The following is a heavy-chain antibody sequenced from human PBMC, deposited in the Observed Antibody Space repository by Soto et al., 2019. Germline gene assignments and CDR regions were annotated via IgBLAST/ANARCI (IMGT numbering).Heavy chain of an antibody. V-gene: IGHV5-10-1*01. CDR1: GYSFTSYW. CDR3: ARQGSSYGRWLDP. J-gene: IGHJ5*02. CDR2: IDCSDSYT. D-gene: IGHD3-10*01. Sequence: GESLKISCKGSGYSFTSYWISWVRQMPGKGLEWMGRIDCSDSYTYYSPSLQGHVTISTDKSISTAYLQWSSLKASDTAMYYCARQGSSYGRWLDPWGQGTLVTVSS.